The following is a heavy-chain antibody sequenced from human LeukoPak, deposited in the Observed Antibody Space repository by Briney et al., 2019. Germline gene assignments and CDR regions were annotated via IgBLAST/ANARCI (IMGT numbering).Heavy chain of an antibody. Sequence: GESLKISCKGSGYSFTNYWIGWVRQMPGKGLEWMGIIYPGDSDTRYSPSFQGQVTISADKSISTAYLQWSSLKASDTAMYYCARRDDSSGYYYSSGAFDIWGQGTMVTVSS. CDR2: IYPGDSDT. CDR1: GYSFTNYW. CDR3: ARRDDSSGYYYSSGAFDI. V-gene: IGHV5-51*01. D-gene: IGHD3-22*01. J-gene: IGHJ3*02.